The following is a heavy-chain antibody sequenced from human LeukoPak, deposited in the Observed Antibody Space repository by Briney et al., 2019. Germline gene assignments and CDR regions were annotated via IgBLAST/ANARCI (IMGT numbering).Heavy chain of an antibody. V-gene: IGHV4-34*01. Sequence: SETLSLTCTISGGSINNYYWSWIRQPPGKGLEWIGEINHSGSTNYNPSLKSRVTISVDTSKNQFSLKLSSVTAADTAVYYCARGRVTIFGVVGLDYWGQGTLVTVSS. CDR3: ARGRVTIFGVVGLDY. J-gene: IGHJ4*02. D-gene: IGHD3-3*01. CDR2: INHSGST. CDR1: GGSINNYY.